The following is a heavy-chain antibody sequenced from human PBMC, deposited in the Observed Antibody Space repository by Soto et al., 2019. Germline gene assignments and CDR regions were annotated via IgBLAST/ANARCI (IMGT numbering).Heavy chain of an antibody. Sequence: ASVKVSCKASGYTFTSYYIHWVRQAPGQGLEWMGIINPSGGSTSYAQKFQGRVTMTRDTSTSTVYMELSSLRSEDTAVYYCARDKAGSPPRYYFDYWGQGTLVTVSS. CDR1: GYTFTSYY. CDR2: INPSGGST. J-gene: IGHJ4*02. V-gene: IGHV1-46*01. CDR3: ARDKAGSPPRYYFDY. D-gene: IGHD6-19*01.